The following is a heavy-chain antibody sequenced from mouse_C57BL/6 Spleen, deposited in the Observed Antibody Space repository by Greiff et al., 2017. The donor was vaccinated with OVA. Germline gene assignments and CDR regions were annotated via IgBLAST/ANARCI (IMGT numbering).Heavy chain of an antibody. V-gene: IGHV1-50*01. CDR2: IDPSDSYT. CDR3: ARKHYGSSSGYFDV. J-gene: IGHJ1*03. D-gene: IGHD1-1*01. CDR1: GYTFTSYW. Sequence: QVQLQQPGAELVKPGASVKLSCKASGYTFTSYWMQWVKQRPGQGLEWIGEIDPSDSYTNYNQKFKGKATLTVDTSSSTAYMQLSSLTSEDSAVYYCARKHYGSSSGYFDVWGTGTTVTVSS.